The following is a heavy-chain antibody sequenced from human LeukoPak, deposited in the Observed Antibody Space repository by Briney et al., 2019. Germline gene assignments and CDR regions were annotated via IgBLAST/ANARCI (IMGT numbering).Heavy chain of an antibody. D-gene: IGHD1-1*01. CDR1: GFTFSTYP. J-gene: IGHJ4*02. Sequence: GGSLRLSCAASGFTFSTYPMHWVRQAPGKGLEYLAGIRSDGGSTFHANSVKGRFTISRDNSKNTLYLQMNSLRAEDTAVYYCGRDGNGGFDYWGQGTLVTVSS. CDR2: IRSDGGST. V-gene: IGHV3-64*01. CDR3: GRDGNGGFDY.